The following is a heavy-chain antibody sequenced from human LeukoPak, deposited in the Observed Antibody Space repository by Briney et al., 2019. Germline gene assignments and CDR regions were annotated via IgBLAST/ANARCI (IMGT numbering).Heavy chain of an antibody. J-gene: IGHJ3*02. Sequence: SETLSLTCAVFRGSITNSSCYWGWIRQPPGKGLEWIGEINHSGSTNYNPSLKSRVTISVDTSKNQFSLKLSSVTAADMAVYYCASLWPYQLSAFDIWGQGTMVTVSS. V-gene: IGHV4-39*07. CDR3: ASLWPYQLSAFDI. CDR2: INHSGST. CDR1: RGSITNSSCY. D-gene: IGHD2-2*01.